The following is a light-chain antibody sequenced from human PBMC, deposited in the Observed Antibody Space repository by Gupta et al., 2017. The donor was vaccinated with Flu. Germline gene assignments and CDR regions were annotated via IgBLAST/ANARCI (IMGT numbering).Light chain of an antibody. CDR3: GTWDSRLSAAV. CDR1: SPNIGNNY. V-gene: IGLV1-51*01. CDR2: DNN. Sequence: QSVLTQPPSVSAAPGQKVTISCSGSSPNIGNNYVSWYQQLPGTTPKLLIYDNNKRPSGIPDRFSGSKSGTSATLGITGLQTGDEADYYCGTWDSRLSAAVFGGGTKLTGL. J-gene: IGLJ7*01.